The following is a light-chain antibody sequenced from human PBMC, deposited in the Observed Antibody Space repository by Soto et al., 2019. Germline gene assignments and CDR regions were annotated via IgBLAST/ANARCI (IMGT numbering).Light chain of an antibody. J-gene: IGKJ1*01. CDR1: QGISTY. CDR3: QQYYRYPWM. CDR2: SAS. Sequence: DIQMTQSPSSLYASIGDRVTITCRASQGISTYLGWYQQKPGKVPKSLIYSASNLQSGVPSRFSASGSGTEFTLTITDMQPDDFATYYCQQYYRYPWMFGQGTNVEIK. V-gene: IGKV1-16*01.